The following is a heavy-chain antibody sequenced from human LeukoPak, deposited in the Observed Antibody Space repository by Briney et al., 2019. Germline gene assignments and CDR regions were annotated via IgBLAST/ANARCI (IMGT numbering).Heavy chain of an antibody. J-gene: IGHJ4*02. CDR3: ARNEPLLGTTGLNDFFDD. CDR1: GGSITRRSDY. D-gene: IGHD1-26*01. CDR2: TYYSGST. V-gene: IGHV4-39*01. Sequence: SETLSLTCTVTGGSITRRSDYWGWIRQPPGKGLEWIGSTYYSGSTYYNPSFKSRVTISVDTSRNQFSLQLSHVTAADTAVYYCARNEPLLGTTGLNDFFDDWGQGSLVTVSS.